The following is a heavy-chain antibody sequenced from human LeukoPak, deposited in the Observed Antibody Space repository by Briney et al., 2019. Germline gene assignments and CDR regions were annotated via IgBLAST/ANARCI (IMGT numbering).Heavy chain of an antibody. CDR2: INPNSGGT. CDR3: ARVQYYGGNSDY. Sequence: GASVKVSCKASGYTFTGYYMHWVRQAPGQGLEWMGWINPNSGGTNYAQKFQGRVTMTRDTSISTAYMELSRLRADDTAVYYCARVQYYGGNSDYWGEGSLVTVSS. V-gene: IGHV1-2*02. CDR1: GYTFTGYY. D-gene: IGHD4-23*01. J-gene: IGHJ4*02.